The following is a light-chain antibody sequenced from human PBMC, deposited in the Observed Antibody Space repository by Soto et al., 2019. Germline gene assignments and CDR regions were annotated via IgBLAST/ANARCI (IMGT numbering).Light chain of an antibody. V-gene: IGKV1-5*01. Sequence: DIQMTQSPSTLSAAVGDGVTITCRARQNISVWLAWYQQRPGKAPKFLIYDASNLETGVSSRFSGSGSGTECTLTIRSLQPDDFANYYCQQYDSSYPTFGQGTPLE. CDR1: QNISVW. J-gene: IGKJ2*01. CDR3: QQYDSSYPT. CDR2: DAS.